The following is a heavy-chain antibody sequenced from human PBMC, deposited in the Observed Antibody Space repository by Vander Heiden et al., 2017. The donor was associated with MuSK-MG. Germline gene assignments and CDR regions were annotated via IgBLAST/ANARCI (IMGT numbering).Heavy chain of an antibody. CDR3: AREYKDIVGGPAALGFDP. J-gene: IGHJ5*02. CDR1: GGTFSSYA. CDR2: IIPIFGTA. Sequence: QVQLVQSGAEVKKPGSSVKVSCKASGGTFSSYAISWVRQAPGQGLEWMGGIIPIFGTANYAKKFQGRVTITADESTSTAYMELSSLRSEETAVYYCAREYKDIVGGPAALGFDPWGQGTMVTVYS. D-gene: IGHD2-2*01. V-gene: IGHV1-69*01.